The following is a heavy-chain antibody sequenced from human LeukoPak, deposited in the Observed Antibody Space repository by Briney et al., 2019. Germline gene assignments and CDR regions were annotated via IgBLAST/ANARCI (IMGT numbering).Heavy chain of an antibody. CDR1: GFTFSNFG. V-gene: IGHV3-30*18. CDR2: VSYDGSNK. CDR3: AKGRSGWYFDL. Sequence: PGRSLRLSCAVSGFTFSNFGMHWVRQAPGKGLEWVAVVSYDGSNKYYADSVKGRFTISRDNSKYTLYLQMNSLRAEDTAVYYCAKGRSGWYFDLWGRSTLVTVSS. J-gene: IGHJ2*01.